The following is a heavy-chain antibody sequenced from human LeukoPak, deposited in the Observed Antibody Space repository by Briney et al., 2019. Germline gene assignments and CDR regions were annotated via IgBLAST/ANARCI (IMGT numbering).Heavy chain of an antibody. J-gene: IGHJ4*02. Sequence: GGSLRLPCAASGFTFSSYAMHWVRQAPGKGLEYVSAITSNGGSTYYANSVKGRFTISRDNSKNTLYLQMGSLTSEDMAVYYCARGPSGSYYVIDQWGQGALVTAS. CDR3: ARGPSGSYYVIDQ. V-gene: IGHV3-64*01. D-gene: IGHD1-26*01. CDR1: GFTFSSYA. CDR2: ITSNGGST.